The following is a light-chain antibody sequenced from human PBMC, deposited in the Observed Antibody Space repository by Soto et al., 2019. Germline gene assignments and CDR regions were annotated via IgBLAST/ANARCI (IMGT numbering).Light chain of an antibody. J-gene: IGKJ1*01. CDR2: DAS. CDR3: KQYNNYDTWT. Sequence: DSQMTQSPSPLSASVGARVTITCRARPSTSVWVAWYQQKPGKAPKVLLWDASSLQRGVPSSFSGSGSGTECTLSISKMQPDGFATYYCKQYNNYDTWTFGQGTKVEIK. CDR1: PSTSVW. V-gene: IGKV1-5*01.